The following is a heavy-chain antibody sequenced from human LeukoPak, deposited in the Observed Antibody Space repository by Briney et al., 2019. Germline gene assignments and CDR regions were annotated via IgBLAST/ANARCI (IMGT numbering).Heavy chain of an antibody. CDR2: IYTSGST. Sequence: SETLSLTCTVSGGSISSGSYYWSWIRQPAGKGLEWIGRIYTSGSTNYNPSLKSRVTISVDTSKNQFSLKLSSVTAADTAVYYCARDGRKKLGYCSGGSCPTRFAFDIWGQGTMVTVSS. V-gene: IGHV4-61*02. CDR3: ARDGRKKLGYCSGGSCPTRFAFDI. J-gene: IGHJ3*02. D-gene: IGHD2-15*01. CDR1: GGSISSGSYY.